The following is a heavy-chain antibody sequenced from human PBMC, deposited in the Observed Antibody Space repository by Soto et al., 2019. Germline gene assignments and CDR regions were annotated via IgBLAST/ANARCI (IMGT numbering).Heavy chain of an antibody. J-gene: IGHJ3*02. CDR3: ARAKAVVIAALDI. CDR2: VSDNGGSRGGT. D-gene: IGHD2-21*01. CDR1: GFMFNNSA. V-gene: IGHV3-23*01. Sequence: GGSLRLSCKASGFMFNNSAMTWVRQAPGQGLQWVASVSDNGGSRGGTYYADSVKGRFTISRDNSKNTLYLQLDSLTGADTAVYYCARAKAVVIAALDIWGQGTMVTVSS.